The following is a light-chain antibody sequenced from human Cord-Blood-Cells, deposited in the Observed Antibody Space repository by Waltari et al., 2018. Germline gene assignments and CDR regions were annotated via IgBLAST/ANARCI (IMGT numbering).Light chain of an antibody. V-gene: IGLV2-14*01. CDR1: SSDVGGYTY. Sequence: QSALTQPASVSGSPGPSITISCPGTSSDVGGYTYVYWYQQPPGKAPKLMIYEVSNRPSGVSNRFSGSKSGNTASLTISGLQAEEEADYYCSSYTSSSTWVFGGGTKLTVL. CDR3: SSYTSSSTWV. J-gene: IGLJ3*02. CDR2: EVS.